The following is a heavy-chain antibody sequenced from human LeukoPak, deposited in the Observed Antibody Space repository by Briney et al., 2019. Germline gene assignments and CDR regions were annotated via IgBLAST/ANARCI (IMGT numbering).Heavy chain of an antibody. CDR2: IYYSGST. V-gene: IGHV4-59*01. D-gene: IGHD5-12*01. CDR1: GGSISSYY. CDR3: ASTGYSGYESNY. Sequence: SETLSLTCTVSGGSISSYYWSWIRQPPGKGLEWIGYIYYSGSTNNNPSLKSRVTISVDTSKNQFSLKLSSVTAADTAVYYCASTGYSGYESNYWGQGTLVTVSS. J-gene: IGHJ4*02.